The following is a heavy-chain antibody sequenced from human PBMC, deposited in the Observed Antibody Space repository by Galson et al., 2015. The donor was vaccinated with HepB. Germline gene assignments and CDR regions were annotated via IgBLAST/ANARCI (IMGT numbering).Heavy chain of an antibody. CDR1: GLTFSSQA. Sequence: SLRLSCAVSGLTFSSQALSWVRQAPGKGLEWVSGISRTGSRTDYADSVKGGFTISRDNSNNILYLHMNSLRVEDTAFYYCAKREDVVTGTESYFSDWGQGILVTVSS. J-gene: IGHJ4*02. V-gene: IGHV3-23*01. CDR3: AKREDVVTGTESYFSD. D-gene: IGHD3-9*01. CDR2: ISRTGSRT.